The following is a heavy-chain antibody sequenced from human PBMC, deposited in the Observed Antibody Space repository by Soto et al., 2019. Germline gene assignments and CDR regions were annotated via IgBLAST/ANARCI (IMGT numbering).Heavy chain of an antibody. J-gene: IGHJ5*02. Sequence: PSETLSLTCTLSVVAVSSGTYYCSWIRQPPWKGLEWIGHIYFTGSTNYNPSLKSRVTMSLDTSRNQFSLKLSSVTAADTAVYYCTRGTPPVQWLHPWGLGTL. D-gene: IGHD2-2*01. CDR2: IYFTGST. V-gene: IGHV4-61*01. CDR3: TRGTPPVQWLHP. CDR1: VVAVSSGTYY.